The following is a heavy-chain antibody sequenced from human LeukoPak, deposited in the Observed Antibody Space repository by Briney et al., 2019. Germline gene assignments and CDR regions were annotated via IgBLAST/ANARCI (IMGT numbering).Heavy chain of an antibody. CDR2: IKQDGSEK. CDR3: ARDARYSSSWRDYMDV. D-gene: IGHD6-13*01. CDR1: GFTFSSYW. V-gene: IGHV3-7*01. J-gene: IGHJ6*03. Sequence: AGGSLRLSCAASGFTFSSYWMSWVRQAPGKGLEWVANIKQDGSEKYYVDSVKGRFTISRDNAKNSLYLQMNSLRAEDTAVYYCARDARYSSSWRDYMDVWGKGTTVTVSS.